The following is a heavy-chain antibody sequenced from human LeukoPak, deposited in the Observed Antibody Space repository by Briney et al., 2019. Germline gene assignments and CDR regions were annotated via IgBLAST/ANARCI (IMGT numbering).Heavy chain of an antibody. CDR2: INQSGST. D-gene: IGHD3-22*01. CDR1: GGSFSGYY. V-gene: IGHV4-34*01. Sequence: PSETLSLTCAVYGGSFSGYYWSWIRQPPGKGLEWIGEINQSGSTDYNPSLKSRVIISVDTSKNQFSLKLSSVTAADTAVYYCARHWTSGYYYWGQGTLVTVSS. CDR3: ARHWTSGYYY. J-gene: IGHJ4*02.